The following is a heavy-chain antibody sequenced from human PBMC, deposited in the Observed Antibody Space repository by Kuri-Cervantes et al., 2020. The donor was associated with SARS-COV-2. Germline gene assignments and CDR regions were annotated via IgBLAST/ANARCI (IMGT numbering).Heavy chain of an antibody. CDR1: GGSISSHH. Sequence: SETLSLTCTVSGGSISSHHWSWIRQPPGKGLEWIGYIYYSGSTNYNPSLKSRVTISVDTSKNQCSLKLSSVTAADTAVYYCARVGDYDFWSGLYNWFDPWGQGTMVTVSS. CDR2: IYYSGST. CDR3: ARVGDYDFWSGLYNWFDP. J-gene: IGHJ5*02. D-gene: IGHD3-3*01. V-gene: IGHV4-59*08.